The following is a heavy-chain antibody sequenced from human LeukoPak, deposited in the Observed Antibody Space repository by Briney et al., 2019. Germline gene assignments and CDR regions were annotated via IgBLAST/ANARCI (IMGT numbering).Heavy chain of an antibody. CDR1: GFTFSSYA. D-gene: IGHD3-10*01. CDR3: AKYLAGSGLYYFDY. Sequence: GGSLRLSCAASGFTFSSYAMSWVRQAPGKGLEWVSAIRGSGGSTYYADSVKGRFTISRDNSKHTLYLQMNSLRAEDTAVYYCAKYLAGSGLYYFDYWGQGTLVTVSS. CDR2: IRGSGGST. V-gene: IGHV3-23*01. J-gene: IGHJ4*02.